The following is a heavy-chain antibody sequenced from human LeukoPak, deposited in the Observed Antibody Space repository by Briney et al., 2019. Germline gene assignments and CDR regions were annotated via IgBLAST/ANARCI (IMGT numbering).Heavy chain of an antibody. CDR2: ISSSSSYI. CDR3: ARSSWDSSGYYFDY. V-gene: IGHV3-21*01. Sequence: GGSLRLSCAASGFTFSSYEMNWVRQAPGKGLEWVSSISSSSSYIYYADSVKGRFTISRDNAKNSLYLQMNSLRAEDTAVYYCARSSWDSSGYYFDYWGQGTLVTVSS. CDR1: GFTFSSYE. J-gene: IGHJ4*02. D-gene: IGHD3-22*01.